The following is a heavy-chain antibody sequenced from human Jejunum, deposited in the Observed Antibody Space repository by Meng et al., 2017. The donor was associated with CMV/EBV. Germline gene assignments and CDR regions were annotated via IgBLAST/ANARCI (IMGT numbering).Heavy chain of an antibody. CDR2: IYWDDDK. Sequence: QTTLKESGPTMVKPTQTLTLTCSFSGFSLITSEVGVGWIRQPPGKALEWLAVIYWDDDKRYSPSLKSRLTITKDTSKNQVVLTLTNMDPVDTATYYCALFTRSWFDPWGQGTLVTVSS. CDR3: ALFTRSWFDP. J-gene: IGHJ5*02. D-gene: IGHD2-2*01. CDR1: GFSLITSEVG. V-gene: IGHV2-5*02.